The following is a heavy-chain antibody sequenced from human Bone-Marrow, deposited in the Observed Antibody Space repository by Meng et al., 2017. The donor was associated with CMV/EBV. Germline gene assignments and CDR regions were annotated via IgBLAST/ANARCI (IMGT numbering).Heavy chain of an antibody. CDR3: AKVGFQLLSFDY. D-gene: IGHD2-2*01. Sequence: GGSLRLSCAASGFTFDDYAMHWVRQAPGKGLEWVSGISWNSGSIGYADSVKGRFTISRDNAKNSLYLQMSSLRAEDTAVYSCAKVGFQLLSFDYCGQGTLVTVSS. CDR1: GFTFDDYA. V-gene: IGHV3-9*01. CDR2: ISWNSGSI. J-gene: IGHJ4*02.